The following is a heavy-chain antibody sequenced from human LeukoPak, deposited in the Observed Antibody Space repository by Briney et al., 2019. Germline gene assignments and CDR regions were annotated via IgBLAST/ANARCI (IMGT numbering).Heavy chain of an antibody. CDR3: ARATHSSSWSFDY. Sequence: GGSLRLSCAASGFTFSSYSMNWVRQAPGKGLEWVSSISSSSSYIYYADSVKGRFAISRDNAKSSLYLQMNSLRAEDTAVYYCARATHSSSWSFDYWGQGTLVTVSS. V-gene: IGHV3-21*01. D-gene: IGHD6-13*01. J-gene: IGHJ4*02. CDR2: ISSSSSYI. CDR1: GFTFSSYS.